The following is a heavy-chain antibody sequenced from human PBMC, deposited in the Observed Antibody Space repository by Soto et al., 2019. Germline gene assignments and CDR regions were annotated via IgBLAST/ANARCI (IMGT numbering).Heavy chain of an antibody. V-gene: IGHV3-23*01. CDR1: GFTFSSYA. J-gene: IGHJ4*02. D-gene: IGHD3-22*01. Sequence: PGGSLRLSSAASGFTFSSYAMSWVRQAPGKGLEWVSAISGSGGSTYSADSVKGRFTISRDNSKNTLYLQMNSLRAEDTAVYYCAKSGYYDSSGYYYVDYWGQGTLVTVSS. CDR2: ISGSGGST. CDR3: AKSGYYDSSGYYYVDY.